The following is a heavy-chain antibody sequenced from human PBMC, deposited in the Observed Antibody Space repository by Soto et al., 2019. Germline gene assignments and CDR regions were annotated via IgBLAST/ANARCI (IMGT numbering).Heavy chain of an antibody. CDR2: IYGGGSP. CDR3: ARDFVVPASMSLDQHYYCGIDV. CDR1: GFTVSSND. D-gene: IGHD2-2*01. Sequence: PAGSLSLSCSASGFTVSSNDMSWIRHAPGKGLECGAVIYGGGSPYCEESVKGRFSIPRENSKNTVYHKMNRLGAEDTAVYYCARDFVVPASMSLDQHYYCGIDVCGQGTPV. J-gene: IGHJ6*02. V-gene: IGHV3-66*01.